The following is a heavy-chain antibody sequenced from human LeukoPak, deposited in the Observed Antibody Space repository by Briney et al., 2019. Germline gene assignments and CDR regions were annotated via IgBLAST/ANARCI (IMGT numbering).Heavy chain of an antibody. Sequence: GGCLRLSCAVSGFTFSSYWMHWVRQAPGKGLVWVSHMNSDGSSTNYADSVKGRFTISRDNAKNTLYLQMNSLRAEDAAVYYWPPGELRSFWVDYGARETLATVPP. D-gene: IGHD3-16*01. CDR2: MNSDGSST. V-gene: IGHV3-74*01. CDR1: GFTFSSYW. J-gene: IGHJ4*02. CDR3: PPGELRSFWVDY.